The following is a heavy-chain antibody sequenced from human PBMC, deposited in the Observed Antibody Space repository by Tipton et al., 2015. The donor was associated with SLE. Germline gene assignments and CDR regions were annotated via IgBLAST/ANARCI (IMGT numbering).Heavy chain of an antibody. D-gene: IGHD1-26*01. CDR1: GFTFSSYG. V-gene: IGHV3-30*02. CDR3: AKDSPVGYGAFDI. Sequence: SLRLSCAASGFTFSSYGMHWVRQAPGKGLEWVAFIRYDGSNKYYADSAKGRFTISRDNSKNTLYLQMNSLRAEDTAVYYCAKDSPVGYGAFDIWGQGTMVTVSS. J-gene: IGHJ3*02. CDR2: IRYDGSNK.